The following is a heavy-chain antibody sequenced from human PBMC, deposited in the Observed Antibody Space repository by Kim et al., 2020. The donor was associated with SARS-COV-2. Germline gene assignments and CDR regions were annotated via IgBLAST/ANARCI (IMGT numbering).Heavy chain of an antibody. CDR3: ARDQGGLGYCSSTSCYGFDY. D-gene: IGHD2-2*01. CDR1: GFTFSSYG. J-gene: IGHJ4*02. V-gene: IGHV3-33*01. Sequence: GGSLRLSCVASGFTFSSYGMHWVRQAPGKGLEWVAVIWYDGSNKYYADSVKGRFTISRDNSKNTLYLQMNSLRAEDTAVYYCARDQGGLGYCSSTSCYGFDYWGQGTLVTVSS. CDR2: IWYDGSNK.